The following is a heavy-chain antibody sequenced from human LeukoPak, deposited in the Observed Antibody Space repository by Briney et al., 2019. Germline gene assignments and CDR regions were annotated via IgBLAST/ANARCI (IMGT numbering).Heavy chain of an antibody. CDR1: GGSISSGGYY. D-gene: IGHD4-17*01. CDR2: IYYSGST. V-gene: IGHV4-31*03. J-gene: IGHJ4*02. Sequence: SQTLSLTCTVSGGSISSGGYYWSWIRQHPGXXXXXIGYIYYSGSTYYNPSLKSRVTISVDTSKNQFSLKLSSVTAADTAVYYCARSIYGDWYYFDYWGQGTLVTVSS. CDR3: ARSIYGDWYYFDY.